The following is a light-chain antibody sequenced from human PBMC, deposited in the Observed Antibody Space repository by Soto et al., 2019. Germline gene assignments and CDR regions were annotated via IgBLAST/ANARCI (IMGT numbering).Light chain of an antibody. CDR2: GAS. J-gene: IGKJ1*01. V-gene: IGKV1-6*02. CDR1: QGIRDE. Sequence: AIQMTQSPSSLSASVGDRVTITCRASQGIRDELGWYQQKPGKAPKLLIYGASSLQSGVPSRFSGSGSGTDFTLIISSLQPEDFATYYCLQDYKYPRTFGQGTKVEIK. CDR3: LQDYKYPRT.